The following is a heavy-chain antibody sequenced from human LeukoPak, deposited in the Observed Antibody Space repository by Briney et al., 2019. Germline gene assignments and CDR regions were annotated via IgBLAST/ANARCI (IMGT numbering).Heavy chain of an antibody. J-gene: IGHJ4*02. CDR2: IYPGDSDT. D-gene: IGHD3-9*01. V-gene: IGHV5-51*01. Sequence: GESLQISCKGSGYSFTSYWIGWVRPLPGKGLEWMGIIYPGDSDTRYSPSFQGQVTISADKSISTAYLQWSSLKASDTAMYYCARLHYYDILTGYYFDYWGQGTLVTVSS. CDR3: ARLHYYDILTGYYFDY. CDR1: GYSFTSYW.